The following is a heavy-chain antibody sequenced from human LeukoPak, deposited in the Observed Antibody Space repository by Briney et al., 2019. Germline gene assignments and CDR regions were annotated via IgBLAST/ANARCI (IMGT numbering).Heavy chain of an antibody. V-gene: IGHV3-30*18. CDR3: AKAPQWELLRYFDY. D-gene: IGHD1-26*01. CDR2: ISYDGSNK. Sequence: GGSLRLSCAASGFTFSSYGMHWVRQAPGKGLEWVAVISYDGSNKYYADSVKGRFTISRDNSKNTLYLQMNSLRAEDTAVYYCAKAPQWELLRYFDYWGQGTLVTVSS. J-gene: IGHJ4*02. CDR1: GFTFSSYG.